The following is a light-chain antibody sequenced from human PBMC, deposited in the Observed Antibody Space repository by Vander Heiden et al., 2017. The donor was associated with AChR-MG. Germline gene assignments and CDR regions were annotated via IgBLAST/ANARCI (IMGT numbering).Light chain of an antibody. Sequence: VLTQSPATLSLSPGEGATLSCRASQSVSSYLAWYQQKPGQAPRLLIYDASNRATGIPARFSGSGSGTGFTLSISSLEPEDFAVYYCQQRSNWPLTFGGGTKVEIK. CDR2: DAS. CDR3: QQRSNWPLT. J-gene: IGKJ4*01. CDR1: QSVSSY. V-gene: IGKV3-11*01.